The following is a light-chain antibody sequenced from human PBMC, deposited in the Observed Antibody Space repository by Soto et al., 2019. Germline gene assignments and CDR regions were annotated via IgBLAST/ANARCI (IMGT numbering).Light chain of an antibody. CDR2: AAS. Sequence: AIRMTQSPSSFSASTGDRVTITCRASQGISSYLAWYQQKPGKAPKLLIYAASTLQSGVPSRFSGSGSGTDFTLTISCLQSEDFATYYCQQYYSCPGGTFGQGTKVEIK. CDR1: QGISSY. J-gene: IGKJ1*01. CDR3: QQYYSCPGGT. V-gene: IGKV1-8*01.